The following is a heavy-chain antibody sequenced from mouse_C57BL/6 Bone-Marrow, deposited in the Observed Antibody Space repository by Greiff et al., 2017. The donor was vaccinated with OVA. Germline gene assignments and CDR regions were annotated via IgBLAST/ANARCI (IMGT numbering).Heavy chain of an antibody. CDR3: VREDSTFDY. CDR2: IRSKSNNYAT. CDR1: GFSFNTYA. Sequence: EVMLVESGGGLVQPKGSLKLSCAASGFSFNTYAMNWVRQAPGKGLEWVARIRSKSNNYATYYADSVKDRFTISRDDSESMLYLQMNNLKTEDTAMYYCVREDSTFDYWGQGTTLTVSS. D-gene: IGHD2-1*01. V-gene: IGHV10-1*01. J-gene: IGHJ2*01.